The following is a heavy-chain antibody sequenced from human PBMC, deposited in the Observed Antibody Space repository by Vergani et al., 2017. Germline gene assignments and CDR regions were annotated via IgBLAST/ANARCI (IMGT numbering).Heavy chain of an antibody. V-gene: IGHV1-3*01. CDR1: GYTFTSYA. J-gene: IGHJ4*02. D-gene: IGHD2-21*02. CDR3: ARTYCGGDCYSGNFDY. Sequence: QVQLVQSGAEVKKPGASVKVSCKASGYTFTSYAMHWVRQAPGQRLEWMGWINAGNGNTKYSQKFQGRVTITRDTSASTAYMELSSLRSEDTAVYYYARTYCGGDCYSGNFDYWGQGTLVTVSS. CDR2: INAGNGNT.